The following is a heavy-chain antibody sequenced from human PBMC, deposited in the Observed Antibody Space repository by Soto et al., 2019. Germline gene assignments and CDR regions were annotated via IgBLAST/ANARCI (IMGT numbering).Heavy chain of an antibody. CDR3: ARARLGQCLVEDAFDI. CDR2: CIPIFGTA. CDR1: GGTFSSYA. J-gene: IGHJ3*02. Sequence: QVQLVQSGAEVKKPGSSVKVSCKASGGTFSSYASSWVRQAPGQGLEWMGGCIPIFGTANYAQKFQGRVTITADESTSTAYMELSSLRSEDTAVYYCARARLGQCLVEDAFDIWGQGTMVTVSS. D-gene: IGHD6-19*01. V-gene: IGHV1-69*12.